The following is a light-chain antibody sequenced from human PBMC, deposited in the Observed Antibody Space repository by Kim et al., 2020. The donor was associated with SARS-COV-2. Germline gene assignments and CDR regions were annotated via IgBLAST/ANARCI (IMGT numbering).Light chain of an antibody. Sequence: VALGQTVRITCQGDTLRNSFPNWYLQRPGQAPLLIIYGEKKRPSGIPDRFSGSRSGDTASLTITGAQAGDEGDYFCHSRDRAGDQIFGSGTKVTVL. CDR1: TLRNSF. CDR3: HSRDRAGDQI. CDR2: GEK. J-gene: IGLJ1*01. V-gene: IGLV3-19*01.